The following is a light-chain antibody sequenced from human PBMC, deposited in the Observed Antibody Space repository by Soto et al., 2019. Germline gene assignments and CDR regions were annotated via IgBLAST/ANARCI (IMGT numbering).Light chain of an antibody. V-gene: IGLV3-25*03. J-gene: IGLJ7*01. CDR2: KDS. CDR3: QSADSSGTYAV. CDR1: ALPKQY. Sequence: SYELTQTPSGSVSPGQTARITCSGDALPKQYAYWYQQKPGQAPVLVIYKDSERPSGIPERFSGSSSGTTVTLTISGVQAEDEADYYCQSADSSGTYAVFGGGTQLTVL.